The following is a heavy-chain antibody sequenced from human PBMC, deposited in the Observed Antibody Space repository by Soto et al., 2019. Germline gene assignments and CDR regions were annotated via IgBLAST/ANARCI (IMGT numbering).Heavy chain of an antibody. V-gene: IGHV4-59*08. J-gene: IGHJ4*02. CDR1: GDSISTDY. CDR2: IYYGGST. D-gene: IGHD7-27*01. Sequence: QVHLQESGPGLVKPSETLSLTCTVSGDSISTDYWSWIRQSPGKGLEWIGFIYYGGSTNYNPSLNSRVTISVDTPKNQFSLKLSSVTAADTAVYYCAKNWNWGSLVHWGQGTLVTVSS. CDR3: AKNWNWGSLVH.